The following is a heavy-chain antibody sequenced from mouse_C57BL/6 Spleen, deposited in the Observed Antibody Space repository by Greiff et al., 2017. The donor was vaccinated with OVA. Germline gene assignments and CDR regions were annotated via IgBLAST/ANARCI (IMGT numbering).Heavy chain of an antibody. J-gene: IGHJ3*01. Sequence: DVMLVESGGGLVQPGGSMKLSCVASGFTFSNYWMNWVRQSPEKGLEWVAQIRLKSDNYATHYAESVKGRFTISRDDSKSSVYLQMNNLRAEDTGIYYCTVYDGYYEAWFAYWGQGTLVTVSA. V-gene: IGHV6-3*01. D-gene: IGHD2-3*01. CDR2: IRLKSDNYAT. CDR3: TVYDGYYEAWFAY. CDR1: GFTFSNYW.